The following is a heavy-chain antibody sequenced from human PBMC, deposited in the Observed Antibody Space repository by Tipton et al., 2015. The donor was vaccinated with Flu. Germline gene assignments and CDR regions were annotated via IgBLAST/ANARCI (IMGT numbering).Heavy chain of an antibody. CDR2: IHSSGGT. Sequence: TLSLTCTVSNGTISSYYWSWIREPVGKGLEWIGRIHSSGGTNYNPSLKSRVTMSVDKSKNQFSLMVNSVTAADTAVYYCASGACSSSTCPKGGFDNCGPGTLVVASS. CDR1: NGTISSYY. V-gene: IGHV4-4*07. D-gene: IGHD2-2*01. CDR3: ASGACSSSTCPKGGFDN. J-gene: IGHJ4*02.